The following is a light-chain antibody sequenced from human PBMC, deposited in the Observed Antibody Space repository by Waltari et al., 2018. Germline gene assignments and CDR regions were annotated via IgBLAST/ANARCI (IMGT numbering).Light chain of an antibody. Sequence: SSELTQDPGVSVALGQTVRITCQGDTLRKYYATWYQQKPGQAPLVIIYGPNRRPPWMPARFSGSNSGNTASLTIPGAQAEDEADYFCSSRDSTGSHWVFGGGTKLTVL. V-gene: IGLV3-19*01. CDR1: TLRKYY. CDR3: SSRDSTGSHWV. CDR2: GPN. J-gene: IGLJ3*02.